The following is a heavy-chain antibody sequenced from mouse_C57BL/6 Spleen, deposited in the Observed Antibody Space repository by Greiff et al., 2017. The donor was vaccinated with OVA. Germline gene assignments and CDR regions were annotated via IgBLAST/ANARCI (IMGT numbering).Heavy chain of an antibody. CDR3: ARRYGSSHDAMDY. J-gene: IGHJ4*01. Sequence: EVKVVESGGGLVKPGGSLKLSCAASGFNFSDYGMHWVRQAPEKGLEWVAYISSGSSTIYYADTVKGRFTISRDNAKNTLFLQMTSLRSEDTAMYYCARRYGSSHDAMDYWGQGTSVTVSS. V-gene: IGHV5-17*01. CDR2: ISSGSSTI. D-gene: IGHD1-1*01. CDR1: GFNFSDYG.